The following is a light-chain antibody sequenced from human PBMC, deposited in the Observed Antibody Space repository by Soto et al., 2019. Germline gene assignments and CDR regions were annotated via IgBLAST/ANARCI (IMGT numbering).Light chain of an antibody. CDR2: DNN. CDR1: SSNIGNNY. J-gene: IGLJ2*01. Sequence: QSVLTQPPSVSAAPGQKVTISCSGSSSNIGNNYVSWYQQLPGTVPKLLIYDNNKRPSGIPDRFSGSKSGTSATLGITGLQTGDEADYYCAAWDTSLSVYVVFGGGTKLTV. CDR3: AAWDTSLSVYVV. V-gene: IGLV1-51*01.